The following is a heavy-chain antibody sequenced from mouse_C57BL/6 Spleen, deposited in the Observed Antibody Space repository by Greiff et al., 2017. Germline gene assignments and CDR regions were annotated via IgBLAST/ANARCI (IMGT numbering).Heavy chain of an antibody. J-gene: IGHJ3*01. D-gene: IGHD1-1*01. CDR2: ISYDGSN. CDR1: GYSITSGYY. V-gene: IGHV3-6*01. Sequence: EVKLMESGPGLVKPSQSLSLTCSVTGYSITSGYYWNWIRQFPGNKLEWMGYISYDGSNNYNPSLKNRISITRDTSKNQFFLKLNSVTTEDTATYYCARTDGSSYAWFAYWGQGTLVTVSA. CDR3: ARTDGSSYAWFAY.